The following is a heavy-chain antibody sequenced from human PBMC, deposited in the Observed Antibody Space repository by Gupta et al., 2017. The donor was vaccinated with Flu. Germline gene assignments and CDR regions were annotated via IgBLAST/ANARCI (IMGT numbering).Heavy chain of an antibody. Sequence: QVRLHQWGAGLLKFSETLSLTCVVDGGSFSGYYWTWIRQPPGKGLEWIGETNHGGRTNYNPSLGSRITVSVDTSKNQFSLRLRYVTAADTAVYYCARGATSSSNWFDPWGQGTLVTVS. CDR2: TNHGGRT. V-gene: IGHV4-34*01. CDR3: ARGATSSSNWFDP. D-gene: IGHD6-6*01. J-gene: IGHJ5*02. CDR1: GGSFSGYY.